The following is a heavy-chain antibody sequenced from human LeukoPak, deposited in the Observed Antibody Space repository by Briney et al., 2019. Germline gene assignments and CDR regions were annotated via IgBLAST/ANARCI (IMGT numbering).Heavy chain of an antibody. Sequence: GGSLRLSCAASGFTFSSYSMNWVRQAPGKGLEWVSYISSSSSTIYYADSVKGRFTISRDNAKNPLYLQMNSLRAEDTAVYYCARDRGWFGELDEDDYWGQGTLVTVSS. J-gene: IGHJ4*02. V-gene: IGHV3-48*01. CDR1: GFTFSSYS. CDR3: ARDRGWFGELDEDDY. CDR2: ISSSSSTI. D-gene: IGHD3-10*01.